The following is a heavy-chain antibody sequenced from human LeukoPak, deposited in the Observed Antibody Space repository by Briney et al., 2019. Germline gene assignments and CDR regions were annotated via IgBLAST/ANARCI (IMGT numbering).Heavy chain of an antibody. J-gene: IGHJ5*02. Sequence: GGSLRLSCAASGFTFSSYWMSWVRQAPGKGLEWVGRIKSKTDGGTTDYAAPVKGRFTISRDDSKNTLYLQMNSLKTEDTAVYYCTTETPYYYDSSGYDTWGQGTLVTVSS. D-gene: IGHD3-22*01. CDR1: GFTFSSYW. V-gene: IGHV3-15*01. CDR3: TTETPYYYDSSGYDT. CDR2: IKSKTDGGTT.